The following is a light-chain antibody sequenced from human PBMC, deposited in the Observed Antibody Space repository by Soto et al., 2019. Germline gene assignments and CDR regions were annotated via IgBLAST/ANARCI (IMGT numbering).Light chain of an antibody. Sequence: IEMTQSPGSLSVSVGEGATISCRASQSVSSNLAWYQQKPGQAPRLLIFGASTGATGIPARFSGSGSGTEFTLTSSSLQPADFAVYYCQQYNHWPRTFGQGTKVDIK. V-gene: IGKV3-15*01. CDR2: GAS. J-gene: IGKJ1*01. CDR1: QSVSSN. CDR3: QQYNHWPRT.